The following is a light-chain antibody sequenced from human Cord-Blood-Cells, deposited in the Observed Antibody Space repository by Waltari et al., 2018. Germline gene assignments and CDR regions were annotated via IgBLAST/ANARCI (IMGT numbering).Light chain of an antibody. V-gene: IGKV1-8*01. J-gene: IGKJ1*01. CDR2: AAS. CDR1: QGISSY. Sequence: IRMTQSPSSFSASTGDRVTITCRASQGISSYLAWYQQKPGKAPKLLIYAASTLQSGVPSRFSGSGSGTDFTLTISCLQSEDFATYYCQQYYSYPSWTFGQGTKVEIK. CDR3: QQYYSYPSWT.